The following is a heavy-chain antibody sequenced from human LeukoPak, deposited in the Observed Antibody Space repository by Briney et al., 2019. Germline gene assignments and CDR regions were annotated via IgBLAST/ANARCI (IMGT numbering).Heavy chain of an antibody. V-gene: IGHV4-31*03. CDR2: IYYSGST. CDR1: GGSISSGGYY. J-gene: IGHJ5*02. Sequence: SETLSLTCTVSGGSISSGGYYWSWVRQHPGKGLEWIGYIYYSGSTYYNPSLKSRVTISVDTSKNQFSLKLSSVTAADTAVYYCARELSYYYGSGSYYKLAWFDPWGQGTLVTVSS. CDR3: ARELSYYYGSGSYYKLAWFDP. D-gene: IGHD3-10*01.